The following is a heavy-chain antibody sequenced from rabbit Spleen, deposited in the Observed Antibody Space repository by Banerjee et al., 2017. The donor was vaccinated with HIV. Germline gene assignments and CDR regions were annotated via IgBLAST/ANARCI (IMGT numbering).Heavy chain of an antibody. CDR3: AREAGGSYFPL. CDR2: IYIGNGYT. Sequence: QEQLEESGGDLVKPEGSLTLTCTVSGFSFSSTYYICWVRQAPGKGLEWIGCIYIGNGYTYYATWARGRFTSSKTSSTTVTLQMSSLTAADTATYFCAREAGGSYFPLWGPGTLVTVS. V-gene: IGHV1S45*01. CDR1: GFSFSSTYY. J-gene: IGHJ6*01. D-gene: IGHD1-1*01.